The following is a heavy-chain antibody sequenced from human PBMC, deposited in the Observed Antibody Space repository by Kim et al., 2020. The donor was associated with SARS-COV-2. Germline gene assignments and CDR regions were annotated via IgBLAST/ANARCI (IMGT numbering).Heavy chain of an antibody. CDR1: GGSISSYY. J-gene: IGHJ4*02. Sequence: SETLSLTCTVSGGSISSYYWSWIRQPPGKGLEWIGYIYYSGSTNYNPSLKSRVTISVDTSKNQFSLKLSSVTAADTAVYYCASFIVPAAIVYWGQGTLVTVSS. V-gene: IGHV4-59*13. CDR3: ASFIVPAAIVY. CDR2: IYYSGST. D-gene: IGHD2-2*02.